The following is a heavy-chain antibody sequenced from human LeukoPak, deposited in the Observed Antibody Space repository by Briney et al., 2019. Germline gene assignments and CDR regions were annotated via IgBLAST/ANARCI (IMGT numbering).Heavy chain of an antibody. J-gene: IGHJ6*02. CDR1: GGSISSGGYS. CDR2: IYHSGST. D-gene: IGHD3-3*01. Sequence: SETLSLTCAVSGGSISSGGYSWSWIRQPPGKGLEWIGYIYHSGSTYYNPSLKSRVTISVDRSKNQFSLKLSSVTAADTAVYYCARAALARSVVGDYYYGMDVWGQGTTVTVSS. CDR3: ARAALARSVVGDYYYGMDV. V-gene: IGHV4-30-2*01.